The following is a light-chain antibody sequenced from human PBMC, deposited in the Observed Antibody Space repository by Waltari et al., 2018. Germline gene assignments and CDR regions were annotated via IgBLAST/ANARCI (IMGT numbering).Light chain of an antibody. CDR3: SSYAGSNNLGV. CDR1: SSDVGGYNY. CDR2: EVS. J-gene: IGLJ3*02. V-gene: IGLV2-8*01. Sequence: QSALTQPPSASGSPGQSVTISCTGTSSDVGGYNYVSWYQPHPGTAPKLMIYEVSKRPSGVRERFSGSQSGNTASLTVSGLQAEDEADYYCSSYAGSNNLGVFGGGTKLTVL.